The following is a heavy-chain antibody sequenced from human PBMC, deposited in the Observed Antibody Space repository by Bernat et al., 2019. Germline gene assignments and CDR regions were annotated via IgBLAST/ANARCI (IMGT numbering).Heavy chain of an antibody. D-gene: IGHD2-2*01. CDR2: ISGSGGST. V-gene: IGHV3-23*01. CDR1: GFTFSSYA. Sequence: EVQLLESGGGLVQPGGSLRLSCAASGFTFSSYAMSWVRQAPGKGLEWVSAISGSGGSTYYADSVKGRFTISRDKSKNTLYLQMNSLRAEDTAVYYCAKESNYCSSTSCPFDYWGQGTLVTVSS. J-gene: IGHJ4*02. CDR3: AKESNYCSSTSCPFDY.